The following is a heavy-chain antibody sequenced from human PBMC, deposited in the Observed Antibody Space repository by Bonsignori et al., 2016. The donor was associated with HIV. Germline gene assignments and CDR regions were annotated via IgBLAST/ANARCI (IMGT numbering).Heavy chain of an antibody. CDR3: ARDRIVEASRYFDL. Sequence: WIRQPPGKGLEWIGYIYHSGSTYYNPSLKSRVTISVDRSKNQFSLKLSSVTAADTAVYYCARDRIVEASRYFDLWGRGTLVTVSS. CDR2: IYHSGST. J-gene: IGHJ2*01. D-gene: IGHD2-21*01. V-gene: IGHV4-30-2*01.